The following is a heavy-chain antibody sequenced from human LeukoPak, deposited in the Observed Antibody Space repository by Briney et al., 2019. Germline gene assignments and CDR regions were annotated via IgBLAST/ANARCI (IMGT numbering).Heavy chain of an antibody. CDR3: ARPTTSTYYYDSSGQGAAFDI. V-gene: IGHV1-46*01. J-gene: IGHJ3*02. D-gene: IGHD3-22*01. CDR2: INPNAGRT. CDR1: GYTFTSYY. Sequence: GASVKVSCKASGYTFTSYYMHWVRQAPGQELEWMGVINPNAGRTNIAQKFQGRITMTRDTSTSTVHMELSSLRFEDTAVYYCARPTTSTYYYDSSGQGAAFDIWGQGTLVTVSS.